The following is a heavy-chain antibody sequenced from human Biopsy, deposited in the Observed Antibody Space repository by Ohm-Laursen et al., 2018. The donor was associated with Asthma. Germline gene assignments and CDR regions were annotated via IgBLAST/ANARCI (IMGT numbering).Heavy chain of an antibody. CDR2: THLSGYT. D-gene: IGHD1-26*01. CDR3: ARGSSSRLSQWELLVSGGKRAHSYYGMDV. V-gene: IGHV4-61*08. J-gene: IGHJ6*02. CDR1: GDSFTYPGYY. Sequence: DTLSLTCSVSGDSFTYPGYYWSWIRQTPGKGLEWLGATHLSGYTKHNPSLTSRLTLSVNPAKNQFSPRLTSVTAADTAVYYCARGSSSRLSQWELLVSGGKRAHSYYGMDVWGQGTTVTVSS.